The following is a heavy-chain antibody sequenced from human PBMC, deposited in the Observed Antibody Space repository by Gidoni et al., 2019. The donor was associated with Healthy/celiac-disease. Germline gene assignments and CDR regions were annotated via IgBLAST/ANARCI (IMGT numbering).Heavy chain of an antibody. J-gene: IGHJ4*02. CDR3: ARWWARGYSYGSYYFDY. Sequence: QVRLVQAEAEVKNPGSSVKVFCKASVCPFSSYAISWVRQAPGQGLELMGGIIPIFGTANHAQKFQGRVTITADESTSTAYMELSSLRSEDTAVYYCARWWARGYSYGSYYFDYWGQGTLVTVSS. CDR2: IIPIFGTA. D-gene: IGHD5-18*01. V-gene: IGHV1-69*01. CDR1: VCPFSSYA.